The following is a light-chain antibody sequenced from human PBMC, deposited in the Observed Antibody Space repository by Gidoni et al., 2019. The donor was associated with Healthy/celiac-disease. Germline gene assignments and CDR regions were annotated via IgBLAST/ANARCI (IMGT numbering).Light chain of an antibody. J-gene: IGKJ1*01. V-gene: IGKV1-5*01. CDR2: AAS. CDR1: QSISSW. Sequence: DIQMTQSPSTLSASVGDRVTITCRASQSISSWLAWYQQKPGKAPKLLIYAASSLESGVPSRFSGSGSGTEFTLTISSLQPDDFATYYCQHRGTFGQGTKVEIK. CDR3: QHRGT.